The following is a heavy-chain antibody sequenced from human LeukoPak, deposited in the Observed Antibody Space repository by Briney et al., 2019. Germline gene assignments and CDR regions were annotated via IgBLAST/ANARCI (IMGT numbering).Heavy chain of an antibody. CDR1: GGSISSGGYY. D-gene: IGHD3-22*01. CDR3: ARGSYYYDSSGVGDAFDI. Sequence: SETLSLTCTVSGGSISSGGYYWSWIRQHPGKGLEWIGYIYYSGSTYYNPSLKSRVTISVDTSKNQFSLELSSVTAADTAVYYCARGSYYYDSSGVGDAFDIWGQGTMVTVSS. J-gene: IGHJ3*02. CDR2: IYYSGST. V-gene: IGHV4-31*03.